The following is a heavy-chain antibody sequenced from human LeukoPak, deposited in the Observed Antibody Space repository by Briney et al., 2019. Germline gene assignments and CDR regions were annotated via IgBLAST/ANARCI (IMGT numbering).Heavy chain of an antibody. J-gene: IGHJ3*02. CDR2: IYYSGST. CDR1: GGSISSSSYY. V-gene: IGHV4-39*07. Sequence: SETLSLTCTASGGSISSSSYYWGWIRQPPGKGLEWIGSIYYSGSTNYNPSLKSRVTISVDKSKNQFSLKLSSVTAADTAVYYCARGEAVAGTLGAFDIWGQGTMVTVSS. D-gene: IGHD6-19*01. CDR3: ARGEAVAGTLGAFDI.